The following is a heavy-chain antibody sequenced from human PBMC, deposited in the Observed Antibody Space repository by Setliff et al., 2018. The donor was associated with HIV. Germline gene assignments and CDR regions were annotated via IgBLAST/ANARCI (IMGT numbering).Heavy chain of an antibody. J-gene: IGHJ6*03. CDR2: IDHSGST. CDR3: AREARYQDRYYYYMDV. V-gene: IGHV4-34*01. CDR1: GGSVSGYY. Sequence: SETLSLTCAVYGGSVSGYYWSWIRQPPGKGLEWIGEIDHSGSTNYNPSLKSRVTISEDTSKNQFSLKLSSVTAADTAVYYCAREARYQDRYYYYMDVWGKGTTVTVS. D-gene: IGHD1-20*01.